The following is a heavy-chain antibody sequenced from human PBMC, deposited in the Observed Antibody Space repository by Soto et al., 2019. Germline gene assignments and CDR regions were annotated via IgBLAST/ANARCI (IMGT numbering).Heavy chain of an antibody. J-gene: IGHJ4*02. CDR1: GFTFSSYG. CDR3: ARDSLISAAGTLDY. Sequence: QVQLVESGGGVVQPGRSLRLSCAASGFTFSSYGMHWVRQAPGKGLEWEAVIWYDGSNKYYADSVKGRFTISRYNSKNTLYLQMNSLKAEDTDVYYCARDSLISAAGTLDYWGQGTLVTVSS. CDR2: IWYDGSNK. V-gene: IGHV3-33*01. D-gene: IGHD6-13*01.